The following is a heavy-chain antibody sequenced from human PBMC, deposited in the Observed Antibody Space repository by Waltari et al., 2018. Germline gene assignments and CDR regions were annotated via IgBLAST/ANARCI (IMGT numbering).Heavy chain of an antibody. CDR1: GSTVRSNY. V-gene: IGHV3-53*01. Sequence: EVQLVESGGDLLQHGVSLRLSCAASGSTVRSNYMNWVRQAPGKGREWVSVIDTAGNTCYADSGKGRFTISRDKSKNTLYLQMNSLRAEDTAVYYCAREFGGLNDAFDIWGQGTMVSGSS. CDR3: AREFGGLNDAFDI. D-gene: IGHD2-15*01. J-gene: IGHJ3*02. CDR2: IDTAGNT.